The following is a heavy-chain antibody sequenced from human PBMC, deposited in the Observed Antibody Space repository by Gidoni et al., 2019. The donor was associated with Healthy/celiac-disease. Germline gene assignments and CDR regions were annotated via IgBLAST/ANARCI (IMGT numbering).Heavy chain of an antibody. V-gene: IGHV3-23*01. CDR2: IRGSGGGT. J-gene: IGHJ3*02. D-gene: IGHD3-22*01. Sequence: EVQLLESGGGLVPPGGSLRLSCAASGFTFRRYDMNGVRQARGKGLEWVSAIRGSGGGTYYADSVKGRFTISRDNSKNTLYLQMNSLRAEDTAVYYCAKVRRYYDSSGYQIPPFAFDIWGQGTMVTVSS. CDR3: AKVRRYYDSSGYQIPPFAFDI. CDR1: GFTFRRYD.